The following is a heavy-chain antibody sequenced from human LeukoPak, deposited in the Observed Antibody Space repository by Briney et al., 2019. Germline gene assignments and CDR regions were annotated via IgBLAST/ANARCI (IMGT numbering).Heavy chain of an antibody. J-gene: IGHJ4*02. Sequence: GGSLRLSCSASGFTFSSYGMHWVRQAPGKGLEWLAVISYDGSTKYYADSVKGRFIISSDDSKNTLYLQMNSLRPDDTGVYYCAKDNAPYRHYYDPAPDSWGQGTRVTVSS. CDR2: ISYDGSTK. D-gene: IGHD3-22*01. V-gene: IGHV3-30*18. CDR1: GFTFSSYG. CDR3: AKDNAPYRHYYDPAPDS.